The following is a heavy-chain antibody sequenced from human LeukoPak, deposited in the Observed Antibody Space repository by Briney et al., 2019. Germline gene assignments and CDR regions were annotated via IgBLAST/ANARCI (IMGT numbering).Heavy chain of an antibody. CDR2: LRYDGSNK. Sequence: PGGSLRLSCAASGFTFSSYDIHWVRQAPGKGLEWVAFLRYDGSNKYYADSVKGRFTISRDNSKNTLYLQMNSLRAEDTAVYYCAKEYDILTGYYAFDVWGQGTMVTVSS. D-gene: IGHD3-9*01. J-gene: IGHJ3*01. CDR3: AKEYDILTGYYAFDV. V-gene: IGHV3-30*02. CDR1: GFTFSSYD.